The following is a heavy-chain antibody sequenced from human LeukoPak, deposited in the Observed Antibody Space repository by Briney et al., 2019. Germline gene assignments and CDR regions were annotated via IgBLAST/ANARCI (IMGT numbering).Heavy chain of an antibody. Sequence: GESLKISCKGSGYSFTSYWIGWVRQMPGKGLEWMGIIYPGDSDTRYSPSFQGQVTISADKSISTAYLQWSSLKASDTAMYYCARRYCSSTSCYPFDYWGQGTLVTASS. J-gene: IGHJ4*02. CDR2: IYPGDSDT. CDR1: GYSFTSYW. V-gene: IGHV5-51*01. D-gene: IGHD2-2*01. CDR3: ARRYCSSTSCYPFDY.